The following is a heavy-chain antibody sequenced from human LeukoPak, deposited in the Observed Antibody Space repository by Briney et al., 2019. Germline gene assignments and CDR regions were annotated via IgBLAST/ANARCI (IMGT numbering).Heavy chain of an antibody. CDR3: ARELYDYVWGSYRAHDAFDI. J-gene: IGHJ3*02. Sequence: PGGSLRLSCAASGFTLSSYGMHWVRQAPGKGLEWVAVIWYDGSNKYYADSVKGRFTISRDNSKNTLYLQMNSLRAEDTAVYYCARELYDYVWGSYRAHDAFDIWGQGTMVTVSS. CDR2: IWYDGSNK. CDR1: GFTLSSYG. D-gene: IGHD3-16*02. V-gene: IGHV3-33*01.